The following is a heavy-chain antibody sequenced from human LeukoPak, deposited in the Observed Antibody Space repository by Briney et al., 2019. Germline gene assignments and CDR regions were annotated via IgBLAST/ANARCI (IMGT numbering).Heavy chain of an antibody. V-gene: IGHV4-4*03. CDR2: VHPSEGT. CDR1: GGSVSHSNW. Sequence: PPETLSLTCAVSGGSVSHSNWWTWVRQSPGKGLEWIGEVHPSEGTNYNPSLKSRVTISVDTSKNQFSLKLSSVTAADTAVYYCARALGDSSGWYYFDYWGQGTLVTVSS. CDR3: ARALGDSSGWYYFDY. D-gene: IGHD6-19*01. J-gene: IGHJ4*02.